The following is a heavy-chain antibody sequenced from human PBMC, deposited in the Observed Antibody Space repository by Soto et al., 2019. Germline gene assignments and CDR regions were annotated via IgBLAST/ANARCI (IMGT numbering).Heavy chain of an antibody. J-gene: IGHJ6*02. CDR1: GGTFSSYA. V-gene: IGHV1-69*13. CDR3: ARSPPLRFLEWLSPHYYYYGMDV. D-gene: IGHD3-3*01. CDR2: IIPIFGTA. Sequence: ASVKVSCKASGGTFSSYAISWVRQAPGQALEWVGGIIPIFGTANYAQKFQGRVTITADESTSTAYMELSSLRSEDTAVYYCARSPPLRFLEWLSPHYYYYGMDVWGQGTTVTVSS.